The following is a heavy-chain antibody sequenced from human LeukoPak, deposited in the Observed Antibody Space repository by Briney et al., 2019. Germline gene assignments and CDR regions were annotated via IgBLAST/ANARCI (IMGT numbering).Heavy chain of an antibody. CDR1: GGSFSGYY. Sequence: SETLSLTCAVYGGSFSGYYWSWIRQPPGKGLEWIGEINHSGSTNYNPSLKSRVTISVDTSKNQFSLKLSSVTAADTAVYYCARTGDIVVVPAAMRWFDPWGQGTLVTVSS. CDR2: INHSGST. J-gene: IGHJ5*02. CDR3: ARTGDIVVVPAAMRWFDP. D-gene: IGHD2-2*01. V-gene: IGHV4-34*01.